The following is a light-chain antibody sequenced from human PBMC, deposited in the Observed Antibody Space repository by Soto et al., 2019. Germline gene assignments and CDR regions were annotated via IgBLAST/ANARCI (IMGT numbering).Light chain of an antibody. Sequence: EIVLAQSPGTLSLSPGESATLSCRASQSVSSSFLAWYQQKAGQAPRLLIYGASRRATGIPDRFSGSGSGTDFTLTISRLEPEDFALYYCQQYVSSPWSFGQGTKVEI. CDR2: GAS. CDR3: QQYVSSPWS. CDR1: QSVSSSF. V-gene: IGKV3-20*01. J-gene: IGKJ1*01.